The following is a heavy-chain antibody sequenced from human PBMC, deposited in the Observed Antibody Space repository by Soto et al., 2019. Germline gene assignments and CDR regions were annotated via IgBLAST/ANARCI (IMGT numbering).Heavy chain of an antibody. CDR3: ARDSRYCSSTSCQAPLHYYTDV. CDR1: GFTFSSYG. Sequence: GGSLRLSCAASGFTFSSYGMHWVRQAPGKGLEWVAVIWYDGSNKYYADSVKGRFTISRDNSKNTLYLQMNSLRAEDTAVYYCARDSRYCSSTSCQAPLHYYTDVWGKGTTVTVSS. CDR2: IWYDGSNK. V-gene: IGHV3-33*01. D-gene: IGHD2-2*01. J-gene: IGHJ6*03.